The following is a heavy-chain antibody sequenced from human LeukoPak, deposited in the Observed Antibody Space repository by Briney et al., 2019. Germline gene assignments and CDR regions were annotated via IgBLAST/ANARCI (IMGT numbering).Heavy chain of an antibody. J-gene: IGHJ5*02. CDR3: ARRSLHTNSFWFDP. CDR2: IYPGDSDT. Sequence: GESLKISCKCSGYSFTNYLIGWVRQMPRKGLECMGIIYPGDSDTRYSPSFQGQVTISADRSISTAYLQWSSLKASDTAMYYCARRSLHTNSFWFDPWGQGTLVTVSS. CDR1: GYSFTNYL. V-gene: IGHV5-51*01. D-gene: IGHD6-6*01.